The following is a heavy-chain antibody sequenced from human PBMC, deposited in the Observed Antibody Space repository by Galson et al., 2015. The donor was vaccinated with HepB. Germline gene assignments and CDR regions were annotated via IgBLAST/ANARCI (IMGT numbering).Heavy chain of an antibody. V-gene: IGHV3-7*01. Sequence: SLRLSCAASGFTFSSYWMSWVRQAPGKGLEWVANIKQDGSEKYYVDSVKGRFTISRDNAKNSLYLQMNSLRAEDTAVYYCARVGFDFWSGYAAYYFDYWGQGTLVTVSS. CDR2: IKQDGSEK. J-gene: IGHJ4*02. CDR1: GFTFSSYW. D-gene: IGHD3-3*01. CDR3: ARVGFDFWSGYAAYYFDY.